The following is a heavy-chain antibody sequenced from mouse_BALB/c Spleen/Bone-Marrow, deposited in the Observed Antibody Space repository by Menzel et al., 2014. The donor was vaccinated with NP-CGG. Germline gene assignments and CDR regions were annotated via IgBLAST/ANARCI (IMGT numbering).Heavy chain of an antibody. CDR1: GFNIKDTY. D-gene: IGHD1-1*01. CDR2: IDPANGNT. J-gene: IGHJ3*01. CDR3: AGWDYGRAWFAY. V-gene: IGHV14-3*02. Sequence: VQLQQFGAELVKPGASVKLSCTASGFNIKDTYMHWVKQRPEQGLEWIGRIDPANGNTKYDPKFQGKVTITADTSSNTAILQLSSLTAKDAAIYYCAGWDYGRAWFAYRGQGSLVTVAA.